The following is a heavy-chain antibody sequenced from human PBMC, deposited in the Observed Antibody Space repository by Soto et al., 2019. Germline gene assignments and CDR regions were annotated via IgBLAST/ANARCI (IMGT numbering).Heavy chain of an antibody. D-gene: IGHD2-2*02. CDR3: ARDGGLILGYCSSTSCYTRYGMDV. V-gene: IGHV3-33*01. CDR2: IWYDGSNK. J-gene: IGHJ6*02. CDR1: GFTFSSYG. Sequence: LSCAASGFTFSSYGMHWVRQAPGKGLEWVAVIWYDGSNKYYADSVKGRFTISRDNSKNTLYLQMNSLRAEDTAVYYCARDGGLILGYCSSTSCYTRYGMDVWGQGTTVTVSS.